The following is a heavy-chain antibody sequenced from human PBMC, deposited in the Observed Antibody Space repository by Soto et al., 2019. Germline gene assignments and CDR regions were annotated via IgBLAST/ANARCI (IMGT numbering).Heavy chain of an antibody. CDR3: ARDPVQLKPGYFDY. J-gene: IGHJ4*02. CDR2: ISSSSSYI. D-gene: IGHD1-1*01. V-gene: IGHV3-21*01. Sequence: EVQLVESGGGLVKPGGSLRLSCAASGFTFSSYSRNWVRQAPGKGLEWVSSISSSSSYIYYADSVKGRFTISRDNAKNSLYLQMNSLRAEDTAVYYCARDPVQLKPGYFDYWGQGTLVTVSS. CDR1: GFTFSSYS.